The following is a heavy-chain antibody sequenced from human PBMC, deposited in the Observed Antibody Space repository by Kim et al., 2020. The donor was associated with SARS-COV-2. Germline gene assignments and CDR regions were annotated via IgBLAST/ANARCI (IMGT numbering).Heavy chain of an antibody. J-gene: IGHJ5*02. CDR3: ARLQLRRFTSFGVVEKGNWCDP. CDR2: IYYSGST. D-gene: IGHD3-3*01. CDR1: GGSISSSSYY. Sequence: SETLSLTCTVSGGSISSSSYYWGWIRPPPGKGLEWIVSIYYSGSTYYNPSLKSRVTISVDTSKNQFSLMLSSVTAADTAVYYCARLQLRRFTSFGVVEKGNWCDPWGQETLVTVSS. V-gene: IGHV4-39*01.